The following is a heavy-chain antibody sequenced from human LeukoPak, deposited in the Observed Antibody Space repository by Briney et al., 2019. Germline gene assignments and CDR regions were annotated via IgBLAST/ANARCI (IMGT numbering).Heavy chain of an antibody. CDR1: GFTFANYA. CDR3: AKLGHGGYYSYMDV. J-gene: IGHJ6*03. CDR2: ISTDGTT. D-gene: IGHD3-16*01. Sequence: GGSPRLSCAVSGFTFANYAMTWVRQAPGKGLESVSSISTDGTTYYAHSVKGRFTLSRDNSKNTLYLQMSSLRAEDTAVYYCAKLGHGGYYSYMDVWGKGTTVTVSS. V-gene: IGHV3-23*01.